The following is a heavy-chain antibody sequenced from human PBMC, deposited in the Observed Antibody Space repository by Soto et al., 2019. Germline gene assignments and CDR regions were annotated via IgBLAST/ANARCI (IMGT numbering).Heavy chain of an antibody. CDR3: ASDLVGASDSYGLDV. V-gene: IGHV3-33*01. CDR2: IWHDGNNK. J-gene: IGHJ6*02. Sequence: GGSLRLSCAASGFTFSNYGMHWVRQAPGKGLEWVAIIWHDGNNKYYADSVRGRFIISRDNSRNRLYLQMNSLRAEDTAVYYCASDLVGASDSYGLDVWGQGTPVTVSS. CDR1: GFTFSNYG. D-gene: IGHD1-26*01.